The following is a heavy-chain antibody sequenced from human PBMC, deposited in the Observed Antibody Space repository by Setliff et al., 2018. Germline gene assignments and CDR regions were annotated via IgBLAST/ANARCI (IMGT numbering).Heavy chain of an antibody. CDR1: GGSISSHY. V-gene: IGHV4-59*11. CDR2: IYYSGST. Sequence: SETLSLTCTVSGGSISSHYWSWIRQPPGKGLEWIGYIYYSGSTNYNPSLKSRVTISVDTSKNQFSLKLSSVTAADTAVYYCASGTLLRYFDWLSLLDYYYGMDVWGQGTTVTVSS. D-gene: IGHD3-9*01. J-gene: IGHJ6*02. CDR3: ASGTLLRYFDWLSLLDYYYGMDV.